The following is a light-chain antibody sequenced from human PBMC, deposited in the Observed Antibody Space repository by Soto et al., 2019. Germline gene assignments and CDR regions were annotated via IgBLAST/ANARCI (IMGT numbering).Light chain of an antibody. CDR2: DVS. J-gene: IGLJ1*01. V-gene: IGLV2-14*03. CDR3: SSYPSSSTLYV. CDR1: SSDVGGYDY. Sequence: QSALTQPASVSGSPGQSITISCSGTSSDVGGYDYVSWYQQHPGKAPKLMIYDVSNRPSGVSNRFSGSKSGYTAFLTISGLQAEDEADYHCSSYPSSSTLYVFGTGTKLTVL.